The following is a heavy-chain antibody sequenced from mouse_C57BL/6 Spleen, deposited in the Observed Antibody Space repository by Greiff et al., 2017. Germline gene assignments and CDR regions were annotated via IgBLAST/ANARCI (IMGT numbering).Heavy chain of an antibody. CDR3: ARGGRGDY. CDR1: GFTFSDYG. V-gene: IGHV5-17*01. D-gene: IGHD3-3*01. J-gene: IGHJ2*01. Sequence: EVQLVESGGGLVKPGGSLKLSCAASGFTFSDYGMHWVRQAPEKGLEWVAYISSGSSTIYYADTVKGRFTISRDNAKNPLFLQMTSLRSEDTAMYYCARGGRGDYWGQGTTLTVSS. CDR2: ISSGSSTI.